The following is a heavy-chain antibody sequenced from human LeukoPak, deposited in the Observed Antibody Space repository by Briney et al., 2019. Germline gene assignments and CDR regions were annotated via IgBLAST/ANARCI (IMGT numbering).Heavy chain of an antibody. V-gene: IGHV4-59*08. CDR1: GVSIKNYY. D-gene: IGHD2-21*02. CDR2: IYYAGSS. J-gene: IGHJ3*02. CDR3: ARHMSVTYDAFDI. Sequence: SETLSLTCTVSGVSIKNYYWSWIRQPPGKGLEWIANIYYAGSSNYNPSLKSRVSVSIDASKNHLSLKLTSVTAADTAIYYCARHMSVTYDAFDIWGQGTMVTVSS.